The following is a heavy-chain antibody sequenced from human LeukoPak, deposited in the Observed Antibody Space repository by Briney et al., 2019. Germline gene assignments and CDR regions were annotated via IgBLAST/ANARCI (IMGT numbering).Heavy chain of an antibody. J-gene: IGHJ4*02. CDR3: AKFYCSGGSCKGPFDF. CDR2: ISGSGGRT. D-gene: IGHD2-15*01. V-gene: IGHV3-23*01. CDR1: GFTLDTYI. Sequence: GGSLRLSCAASGFTLDTYIMSWVRQAPRKGLEWVSAISGSGGRTYYADSVKGRCTISRDNSKNTLYLQMNSLRADDTAVYYCAKFYCSGGSCKGPFDFWGQGTLVTVSS.